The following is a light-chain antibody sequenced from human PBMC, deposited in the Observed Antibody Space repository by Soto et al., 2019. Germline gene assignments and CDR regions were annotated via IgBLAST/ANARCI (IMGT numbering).Light chain of an antibody. CDR2: GVY. CDR1: QSVSSN. Sequence: EIVIMQPRTILSVSPGERATLSCRAVQSVSSNLAWYQQKPGQAPRLLIYGVYTRAPGIPARFSGSGSGTEFTLTISSLQSEDFAVYYCQQYHSWRPRTFGQGTKVDIK. V-gene: IGKV3D-15*01. J-gene: IGKJ1*01. CDR3: QQYHSWRPRT.